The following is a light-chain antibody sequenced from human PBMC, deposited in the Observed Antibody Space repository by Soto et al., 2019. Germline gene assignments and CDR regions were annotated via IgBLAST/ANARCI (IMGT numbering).Light chain of an antibody. V-gene: IGKV3D-20*01. CDR3: QHYTNSSLT. CDR1: QSISSTQ. J-gene: IGKJ4*01. CDR2: AAS. Sequence: EIVLTQSPATLSLSPGERATLSCGASQSISSTQLAWYQHKPGLAPRLLIYAASRRATGISDRFSGSGSGTDFTLTISRLEPADFLFYYCQHYTNSSLTFGGGTKV.